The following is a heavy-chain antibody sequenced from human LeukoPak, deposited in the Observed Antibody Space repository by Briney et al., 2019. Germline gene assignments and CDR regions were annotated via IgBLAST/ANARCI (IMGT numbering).Heavy chain of an antibody. CDR2: IYSTGST. Sequence: KPSETLSLTCTVSGGSISSYYWSWIRQAAGKGLKWIGRIYSTGSTNYNPSLKSRVTMSVDTSKNQFSLRLRSVTAADTAVYYCARQIASAGTAGFDFWGQGALVTVSS. D-gene: IGHD6-13*01. CDR1: GGSISSYY. CDR3: ARQIASAGTAGFDF. V-gene: IGHV4-4*07. J-gene: IGHJ4*02.